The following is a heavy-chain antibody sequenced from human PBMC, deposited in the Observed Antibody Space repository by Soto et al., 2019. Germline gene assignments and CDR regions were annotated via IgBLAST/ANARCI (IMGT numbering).Heavy chain of an antibody. D-gene: IGHD2-2*01. V-gene: IGHV1-8*01. CDR2: MNPNSGNT. Sequence: QVPLVQSGAEVKKPGASVKVSCKASGYTFTSYDINWVRQATGQGLEWMGWMNPNSGNTGYAQKFQGRVTMTRNTSISTAYMELSSLRSEDTAVYYCARGHCSSTSCYYYYYYMDVWGKGTTVTVSS. J-gene: IGHJ6*03. CDR1: GYTFTSYD. CDR3: ARGHCSSTSCYYYYYYMDV.